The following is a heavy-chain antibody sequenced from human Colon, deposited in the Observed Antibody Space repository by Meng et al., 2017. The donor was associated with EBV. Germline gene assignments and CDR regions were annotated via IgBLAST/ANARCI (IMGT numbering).Heavy chain of an antibody. CDR1: GDSLSSANW. J-gene: IGHJ4*02. CDR2: IHHNGNT. Sequence: LPASGPGLVKPSETLSRTCAVSGDSLSSANWWSWVRQPPGKGLEWIGEIHHNGNTNYNPSLKSRVTISVDKSKNQFVLKVTSVTAADTAVYYCARTAICIGGSCTTWDYWGQGALVTVSS. V-gene: IGHV4-4*02. D-gene: IGHD2-15*01. CDR3: ARTAICIGGSCTTWDY.